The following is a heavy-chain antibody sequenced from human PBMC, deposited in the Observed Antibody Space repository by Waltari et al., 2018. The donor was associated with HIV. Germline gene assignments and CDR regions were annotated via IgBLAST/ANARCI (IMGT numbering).Heavy chain of an antibody. CDR1: GGSISSYY. CDR2: IYNSGST. D-gene: IGHD6-13*01. J-gene: IGHJ6*02. CDR3: ARGVLLYSSSWYSPPINMDV. V-gene: IGHV4-59*01. Sequence: QVQLQESGPGLVKPSETLSLTCTVSGGSISSYYWSWIRQPPGKGLEWIGYIYNSGSTNYNPSLKSRVTISVDTSKNQFSLKLSSVTAADTAVYYCARGVLLYSSSWYSPPINMDVWGQGTTVTVSS.